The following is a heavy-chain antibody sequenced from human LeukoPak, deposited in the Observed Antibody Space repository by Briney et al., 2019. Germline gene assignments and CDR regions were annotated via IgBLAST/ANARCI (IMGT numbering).Heavy chain of an antibody. D-gene: IGHD3-22*01. Sequence: GGSLRLSCAASGFTFSNAWMSWVRQAPGKGLEWVGRIKSKTDGGTTDYAAPVKGRFTISRDDSKNTLYLQMNSLKTEDTAAYYCTTVRVGGITLFYWGQGTLVTVSS. J-gene: IGHJ4*02. V-gene: IGHV3-15*01. CDR1: GFTFSNAW. CDR3: TTVRVGGITLFY. CDR2: IKSKTDGGTT.